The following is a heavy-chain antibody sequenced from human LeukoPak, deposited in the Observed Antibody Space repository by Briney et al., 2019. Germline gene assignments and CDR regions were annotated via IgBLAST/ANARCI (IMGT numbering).Heavy chain of an antibody. CDR1: GFTFSSHW. V-gene: IGHV3-7*02. D-gene: IGHD6-19*01. J-gene: IGHJ4*02. CDR2: IKEDRSDK. CDR3: ARASVWYFLEY. Sequence: GGSLRLSCAASGFTFSSHWMSWVRQAPGKGREWVANIKEDRSDKYYMASVKGRFTISRDNAKNSLYLQMNSLRAEDTAVYYCARASVWYFLEYWGQGTLVTVSS.